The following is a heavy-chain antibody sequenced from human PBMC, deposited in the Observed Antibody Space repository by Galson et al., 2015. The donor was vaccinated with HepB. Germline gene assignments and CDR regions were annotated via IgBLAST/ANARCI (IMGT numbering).Heavy chain of an antibody. CDR2: ISSSSSYI. CDR1: GFTFSSYS. D-gene: IGHD5-24*01. J-gene: IGHJ4*02. CDR3: AREPWGDGYNSFDY. Sequence: SLRLSCAASGFTFSSYSMNWVRQAPGKGLEWVSSISSSSSYIYYADSVKGRFTISRDNAKNSLYLQMNSLRAEDTAVYYCAREPWGDGYNSFDYWGQGTLVTVSS. V-gene: IGHV3-21*01.